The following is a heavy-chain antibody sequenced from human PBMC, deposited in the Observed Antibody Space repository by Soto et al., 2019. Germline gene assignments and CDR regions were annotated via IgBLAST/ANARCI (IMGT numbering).Heavy chain of an antibody. CDR2: INAGNGNT. D-gene: IGHD3-9*01. CDR1: GYTFTSYA. Sequence: SVKVSCKASGYTFTSYAMHWVRQAPGQRLEWMGWINAGNGNTKYSQKFQGRLTITRDTSASTAYMELSSLRSEDTAVYYCARNLLDYDILTGNYMGYYFDYWGQGTLVTVSS. V-gene: IGHV1-3*01. CDR3: ARNLLDYDILTGNYMGYYFDY. J-gene: IGHJ4*01.